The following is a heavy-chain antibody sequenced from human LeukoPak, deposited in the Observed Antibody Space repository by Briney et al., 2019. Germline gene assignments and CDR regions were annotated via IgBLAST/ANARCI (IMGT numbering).Heavy chain of an antibody. CDR1: GGSISSYY. CDR2: IYYSGST. D-gene: IGHD6-13*01. J-gene: IGHJ6*02. Sequence: SETLSLTSTVSGGSISSYYWSWIRQPPGKGLEWIGYIYYSGSTNYNPSLKSRVTISVDTSKNQFSLKLSSVTAADTAVYYCARHVSSSWHIYGMDVWGQGTTVTVSS. CDR3: ARHVSSSWHIYGMDV. V-gene: IGHV4-59*08.